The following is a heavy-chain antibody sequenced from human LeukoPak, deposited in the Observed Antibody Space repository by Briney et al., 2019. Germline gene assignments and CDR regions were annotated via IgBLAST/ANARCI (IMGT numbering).Heavy chain of an antibody. CDR1: GGSYSNHV. CDR2: IIPIFATA. V-gene: IGHV1-69*13. J-gene: IGHJ5*02. Sequence: GASVKVSCKASGGSYSNHVIIWVRQAPGQGLEWIGGIIPIFATANYAQKFQDRVTITADESTSTAYMELSSLRSEDTAVYYCARGSNIVLRYLEYLLPDWFDPWGQGTLVTVSS. CDR3: ARGSNIVLRYLEYLLPDWFDP. D-gene: IGHD3-3*01.